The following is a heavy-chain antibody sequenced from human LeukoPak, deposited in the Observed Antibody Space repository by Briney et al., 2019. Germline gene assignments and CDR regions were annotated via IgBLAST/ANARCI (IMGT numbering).Heavy chain of an antibody. V-gene: IGHV4-34*01. Sequence: PSETLSLTCTVSGGSISSYYWSWIRQPPGKGLEWIGEINHSGSTNYNPSLKSRVTISVDTSKNQFSLKLSSVTAADTAVYYCARAHGDYVRGGHYFDYWGQGTLVTVSS. J-gene: IGHJ4*02. CDR3: ARAHGDYVRGGHYFDY. CDR2: INHSGST. CDR1: GGSISSYY. D-gene: IGHD4-17*01.